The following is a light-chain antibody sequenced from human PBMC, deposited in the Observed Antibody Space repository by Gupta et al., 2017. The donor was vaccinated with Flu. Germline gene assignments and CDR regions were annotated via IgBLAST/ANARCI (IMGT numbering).Light chain of an antibody. CDR1: QSVSSK. CDR2: DAS. V-gene: IGKV3-15*01. CDR3: QQYYDWPPLT. Sequence: ERVILSCRASQSVSSKEAWYQQKPGQAPRLLIYDASTRATGIPARFTGSGSGTEFTLLISSLQSEDFALYYCQQYYDWPPLTFGGGTKVDVK. J-gene: IGKJ4*01.